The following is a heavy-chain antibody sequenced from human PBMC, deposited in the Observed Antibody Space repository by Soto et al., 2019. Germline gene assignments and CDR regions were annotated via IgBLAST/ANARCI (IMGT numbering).Heavy chain of an antibody. CDR1: GFTFISYA. V-gene: IGHV3-30-3*01. CDR2: ISYDGSNK. CDR3: ARAGYSSSWHTTPFDP. J-gene: IGHJ5*02. Sequence: LRLSFAASGFTFISYAMHWVRQAPGKGLEWVAVISYDGSNKYYADSVKGRFTISRDNSKNTLYLQMNSLRAEDTAVYYCARAGYSSSWHTTPFDPWGQGTLVTVS. D-gene: IGHD6-13*01.